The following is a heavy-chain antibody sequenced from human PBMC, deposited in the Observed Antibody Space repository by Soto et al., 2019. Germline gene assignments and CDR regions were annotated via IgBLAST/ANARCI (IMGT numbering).Heavy chain of an antibody. Sequence: GGSLRLSCAASGFTFSSYGMHWVRQAPGKGLEWVAVIWYDGSNKYYADSVKGRFTISRDNSKNTLYLQMNSLRAEDTAVYYCARDRYSSGFGLPYYYYGMDVWGQGTTVTVSS. CDR2: IWYDGSNK. J-gene: IGHJ6*02. CDR1: GFTFSSYG. V-gene: IGHV3-33*01. CDR3: ARDRYSSGFGLPYYYYGMDV. D-gene: IGHD6-19*01.